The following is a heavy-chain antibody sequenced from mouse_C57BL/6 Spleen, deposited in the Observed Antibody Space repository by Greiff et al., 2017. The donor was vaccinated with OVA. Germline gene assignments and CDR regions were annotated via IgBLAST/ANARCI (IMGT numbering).Heavy chain of an antibody. CDR3: ARSGSSYEGAMDY. D-gene: IGHD1-1*01. Sequence: QVQLQQPGAELVKPGASVKLSCKASGYTFTSYWMQWVKQRPGQGLEWIGEIDPSDSYTNYNQKFKGKATLTVDTSSSTAYMQLSSLTSEDSAVYYGARSGSSYEGAMDYWGQGTSVTVSS. CDR1: GYTFTSYW. CDR2: IDPSDSYT. J-gene: IGHJ4*01. V-gene: IGHV1-50*01.